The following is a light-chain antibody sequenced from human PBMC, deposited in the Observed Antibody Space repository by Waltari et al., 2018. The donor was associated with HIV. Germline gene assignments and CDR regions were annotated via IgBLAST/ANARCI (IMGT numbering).Light chain of an antibody. CDR2: DDN. CDR1: SSNIGNNF. CDR3: GTWDRNLDVGV. V-gene: IGLV1-51*01. J-gene: IGLJ3*02. Sequence: QSVLTQPPSVSAAPGQKVTISCSGSSSNIGNNFVSWYQQLPGTAPKLLIFDDNKRPSGIPDRFSASKSGTSVTLSITGLQTGDEADYYCGTWDRNLDVGVFGGGTKLTVL.